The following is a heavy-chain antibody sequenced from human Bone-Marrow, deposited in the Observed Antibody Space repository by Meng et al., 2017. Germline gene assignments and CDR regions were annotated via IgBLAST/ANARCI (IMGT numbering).Heavy chain of an antibody. CDR2: IIPIFGTA. J-gene: IGHJ4*02. CDR3: ARGWKQSFYSSGWYRTLFDY. Sequence: SVKVSCKVSGYTLTELSMHWVRQAPGKGLEWMGGIIPIFGTANYAQKFQGRVTITADESTSTAYMELSSLRSEDTAVYYCARGWKQSFYSSGWYRTLFDYWGQGTLVTVSS. V-gene: IGHV1-69*13. CDR1: GYTLTELS. D-gene: IGHD6-19*01.